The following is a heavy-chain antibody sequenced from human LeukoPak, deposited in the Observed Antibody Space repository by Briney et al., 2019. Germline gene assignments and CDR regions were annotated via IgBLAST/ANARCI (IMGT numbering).Heavy chain of an antibody. Sequence: GGSLRLSCAASGFTFSSYGMHWVRQAPGKGLEWVAVISNDGTDKYYADSVKGRFTISRDNSENTLYLQLNSLRPEDTAVYYCARVRVILTTMASFSYWGLGTQVTVSS. CDR3: ARVRVILTTMASFSY. CDR2: ISNDGTDK. CDR1: GFTFSSYG. J-gene: IGHJ4*02. V-gene: IGHV3-30*19. D-gene: IGHD3-9*01.